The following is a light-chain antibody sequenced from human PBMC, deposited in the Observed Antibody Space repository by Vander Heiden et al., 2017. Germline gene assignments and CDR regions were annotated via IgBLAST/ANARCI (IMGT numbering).Light chain of an antibody. J-gene: IGKJ4*01. CDR3: QQSNRVPLD. CDR2: AAS. CDR1: QSISTY. Sequence: QMTQSPSSLSASVGDSVTIPCLSSQSISTYLNWYQQRPGKAPTLLIYAASSLQSGVPSRFSGSGSGTDFSLTISSLQPEDFATYYCQQSNRVPLDFGGGTKVEIK. V-gene: IGKV1-39*01.